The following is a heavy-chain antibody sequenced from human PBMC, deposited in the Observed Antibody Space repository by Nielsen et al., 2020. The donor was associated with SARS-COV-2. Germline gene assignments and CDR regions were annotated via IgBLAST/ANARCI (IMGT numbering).Heavy chain of an antibody. J-gene: IGHJ4*02. Sequence: GESLKLSCVASGFTFSGSAMHWVRQASGQGLEWLGRIRSYDNEYATAYTASVKGRFTNSRDDSKNTAYLQMNSLKTEDTAVSYCSSPTVAYWGQGTLVTVSS. CDR3: SSPTVAY. D-gene: IGHD4-23*01. CDR2: IRSYDNEYAT. V-gene: IGHV3-73*01. CDR1: GFTFSGSA.